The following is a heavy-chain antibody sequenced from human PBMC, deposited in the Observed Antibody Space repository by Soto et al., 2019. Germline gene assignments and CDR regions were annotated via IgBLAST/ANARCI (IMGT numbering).Heavy chain of an antibody. V-gene: IGHV4-61*01. CDR3: ARDGDYYDSSGYYYGYYFDY. D-gene: IGHD3-22*01. CDR2: IYFSGST. Sequence: SETLSLTCTVFGGSVSGGTYYLSWIRQPPGKGLEWIGYIYFSGSTNYNPSLKSRVTISADTSKNQFSLNLNSVTAADTAVYYCARDGDYYDSSGYYYGYYFDYWGQGTLVTVSS. J-gene: IGHJ4*02. CDR1: GGSVSGGTYY.